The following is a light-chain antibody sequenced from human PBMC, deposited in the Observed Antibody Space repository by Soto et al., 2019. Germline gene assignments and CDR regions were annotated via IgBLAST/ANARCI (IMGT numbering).Light chain of an antibody. CDR3: QQYNSYPLT. J-gene: IGKJ3*01. Sequence: DIQMTQSPSTLSASIGDGVTITCRASQSISSWLAWYQQKPGKAPNLLIYTASNLESGVPSRFSGSGSGTEFTLTISSLQPDDFATYYCQQYNSYPLTFGPGTKVDIK. V-gene: IGKV1-5*03. CDR2: TAS. CDR1: QSISSW.